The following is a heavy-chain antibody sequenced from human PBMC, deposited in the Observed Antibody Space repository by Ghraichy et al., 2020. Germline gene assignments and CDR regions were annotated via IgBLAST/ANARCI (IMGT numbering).Heavy chain of an antibody. CDR1: GGSFSGYY. CDR2: INQSGST. Sequence: SETLSLTCAVYGGSFSGYYWSWIRQPPGKGLEWIGEINQSGSTNYNPSLKSRVTISVDTSKNQFSLKLSSVTAADTAVYYCARGTGYCSGGSCYFVDYWGQGTMVTVSS. CDR3: ARGTGYCSGGSCYFVDY. V-gene: IGHV4-34*01. D-gene: IGHD2-15*01. J-gene: IGHJ4*02.